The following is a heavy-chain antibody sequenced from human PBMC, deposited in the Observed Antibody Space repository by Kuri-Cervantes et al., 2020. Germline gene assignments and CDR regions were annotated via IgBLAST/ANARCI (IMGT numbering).Heavy chain of an antibody. CDR2: IYYSGST. CDR1: GGSISSGDYY. D-gene: IGHD6-19*01. CDR3: AGYSSGWRYYYYGMDV. Sequence: SETLSLTCTVSGGSISSGDYYWSWIRQPPGKGLEWIGYIYYSGSTNYNPSLKSRVTISVDTSKNQFSLKLSSVTAADTAVYYCAGYSSGWRYYYYGMDVWGQGTTVTVSS. J-gene: IGHJ6*02. V-gene: IGHV4-61*08.